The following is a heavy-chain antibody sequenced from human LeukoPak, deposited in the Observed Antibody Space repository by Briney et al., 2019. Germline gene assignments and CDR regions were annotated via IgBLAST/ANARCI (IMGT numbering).Heavy chain of an antibody. CDR2: INSDGSST. D-gene: IGHD3-10*01. V-gene: IGHV3-74*01. CDR3: ARDEELWSPSWTFDY. J-gene: IGHJ4*02. CDR1: GFTFDDYG. Sequence: GGSLRLSCAASGFTFDDYGMSWVRQAPGKGLVWVSRINSDGSSTSYADSVKGRFTISRDNAKNTLYLQMNSLRAEDTAVYYCARDEELWSPSWTFDYWGQGTLVTVSS.